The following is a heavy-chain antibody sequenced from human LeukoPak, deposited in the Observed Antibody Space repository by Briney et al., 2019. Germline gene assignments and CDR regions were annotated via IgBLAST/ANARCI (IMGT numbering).Heavy chain of an antibody. CDR2: MNPNSGNT. V-gene: IGHV1-8*01. Sequence: ASLKVSCKASGYTFTSYDINWVRQATGQGLEWMAWMNPNSGNTGYAQKFQGRVTMTRNTSISTAYLGLGSLRSEDTAVYYCARGLGIAAAGTVRLDYWGQGNLVTVSS. J-gene: IGHJ4*02. CDR3: ARGLGIAAAGTVRLDY. D-gene: IGHD6-13*01. CDR1: GYTFTSYD.